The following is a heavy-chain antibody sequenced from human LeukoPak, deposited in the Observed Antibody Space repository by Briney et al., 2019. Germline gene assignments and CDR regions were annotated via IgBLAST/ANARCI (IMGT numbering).Heavy chain of an antibody. D-gene: IGHD5-12*01. CDR2: IYHSGNT. CDR3: ARLSGYDWESFYDY. CDR1: GGSISSSNW. Sequence: SETLSLTCAVSGGSISSSNWWSWVRQPPGKGLEWIGEIYHSGNTNYNPSLKSRVTILEDKSKNQFSLKLSSVTAADTAVYYCARLSGYDWESFYDYWGQGTLVTVSS. V-gene: IGHV4-4*02. J-gene: IGHJ4*02.